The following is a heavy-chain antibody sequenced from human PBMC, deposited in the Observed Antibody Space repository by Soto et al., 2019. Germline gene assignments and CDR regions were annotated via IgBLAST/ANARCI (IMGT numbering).Heavy chain of an antibody. D-gene: IGHD3-22*01. CDR1: GYTLTELS. J-gene: IGHJ1*01. Sequence: VKVSCKVSGYTLTELSMHWVRQAPGKGLEWMGGFDPEDGETIYAQKFQGRVTMTEDTSTDTAYMELSSLRSEDTAVYYCAKDEAVGYYYDSSGYLKHWGQGTRVTVSS. CDR2: FDPEDGET. CDR3: AKDEAVGYYYDSSGYLKH. V-gene: IGHV1-24*01.